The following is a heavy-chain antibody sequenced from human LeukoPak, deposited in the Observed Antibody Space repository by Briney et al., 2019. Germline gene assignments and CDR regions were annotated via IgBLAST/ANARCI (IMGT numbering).Heavy chain of an antibody. Sequence: SETLSLTCTVSGGSISSYYWSWIRQPPGKGLEWIGYIYYSGSTNYNPSLKSRVTISVDTSKNQFSLKLSSVTAADTAVYYCARDSGYSYGYVYWGQGTLVTVS. J-gene: IGHJ4*02. CDR3: ARDSGYSYGYVY. CDR1: GGSISSYY. CDR2: IYYSGST. V-gene: IGHV4-59*01. D-gene: IGHD5-18*01.